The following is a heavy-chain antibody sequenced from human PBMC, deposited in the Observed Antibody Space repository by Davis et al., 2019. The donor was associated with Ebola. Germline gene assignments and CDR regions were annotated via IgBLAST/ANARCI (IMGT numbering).Heavy chain of an antibody. D-gene: IGHD3-9*01. J-gene: IGHJ6*02. CDR1: GYTFTSYA. V-gene: IGHV1-18*01. CDR3: ARLRYLSGMDV. CDR2: ISAYNGNT. Sequence: ASVKVSCKASGYTFTSYAMHWVRQAPGQRLEWMGWISAYNGNTNYAQKLQGRVTMTTDTSTSTAYMELRSLRSDDTAVYYCARLRYLSGMDVWGQGTTVTVSS.